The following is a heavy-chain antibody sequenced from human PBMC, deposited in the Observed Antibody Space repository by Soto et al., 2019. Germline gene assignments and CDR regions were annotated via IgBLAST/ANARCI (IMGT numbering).Heavy chain of an antibody. Sequence: SETLSLTCTVSGGSISSSHSYWGWIRQPPGKGLEWIGSIYSSGSTYYNPSLKSRVTISVDTSKNQFSLKLSSVTAADTAVYFCASRSDYSNSYELFACWGQGTLVTVSS. D-gene: IGHD4-4*01. CDR1: GGSISSSHSY. CDR2: IYSSGST. V-gene: IGHV4-39*01. CDR3: ASRSDYSNSYELFAC. J-gene: IGHJ4*02.